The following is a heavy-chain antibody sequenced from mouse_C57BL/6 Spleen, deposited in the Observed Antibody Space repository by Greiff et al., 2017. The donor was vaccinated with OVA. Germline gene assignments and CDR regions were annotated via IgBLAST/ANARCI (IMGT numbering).Heavy chain of an antibody. Sequence: EVKLMESGGGLVKPGGSLKLSCAASGFTFSDYGMHWVRQAPEKGLEWVAYISSGSSTIYYADTVKGRFTISRDNAKNTLFLQMTSLRSEDTAMYYCAKLGFAYWGQGTLVTVSA. CDR1: GFTFSDYG. D-gene: IGHD4-1*01. CDR2: ISSGSSTI. J-gene: IGHJ3*01. V-gene: IGHV5-17*01. CDR3: AKLGFAY.